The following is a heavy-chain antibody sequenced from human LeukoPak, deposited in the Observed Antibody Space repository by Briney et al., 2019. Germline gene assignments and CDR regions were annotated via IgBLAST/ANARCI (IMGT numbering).Heavy chain of an antibody. V-gene: IGHV1-69*04. CDR3: ARANGGSYEAYYYYGMDV. CDR2: IIPILGIA. D-gene: IGHD1-26*01. CDR1: GGTFSSYA. J-gene: IGHJ6*02. Sequence: ASVKVSCKASGGTFSSYAISWVRQAPGQGLEWMGRIIPILGIANYAQKFQGRVTITADKSTSTAYMELRSLRSDDTAVYYCARANGGSYEAYYYYGMDVWGQGTTVTVSS.